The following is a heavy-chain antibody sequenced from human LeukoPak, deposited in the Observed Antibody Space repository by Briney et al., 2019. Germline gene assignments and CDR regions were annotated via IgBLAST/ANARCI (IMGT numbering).Heavy chain of an antibody. Sequence: PSETLSLTCTVSGGSISSGSYYWSWIRQPAGKGLEWIGRIYTSGSTNYNPSLKSQVTISVDTSKNQFSLKLSSVTAADTAVYYCAADYYDSSGYPNYFDYWGQGTLVTVSS. CDR1: GGSISSGSYY. D-gene: IGHD3-22*01. V-gene: IGHV4-61*02. CDR3: AADYYDSSGYPNYFDY. CDR2: IYTSGST. J-gene: IGHJ4*02.